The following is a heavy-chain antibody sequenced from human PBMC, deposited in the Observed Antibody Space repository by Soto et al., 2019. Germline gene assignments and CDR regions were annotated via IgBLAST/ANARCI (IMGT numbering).Heavy chain of an antibody. J-gene: IGHJ4*02. CDR2: ISGSGGST. CDR3: AKEERAYASGSYYN. Sequence: EVQLLESGGGLVQPGGSLKLSCAAYGFTFSSYAMSWVRQAPGKGLEWVSAISGSGGSTHYADSVKARFTISRDNSKKTVYLQMNSLRAEDTAVYYCAKEERAYASGSYYNWGQGTLVTVSS. D-gene: IGHD3-10*01. CDR1: GFTFSSYA. V-gene: IGHV3-23*01.